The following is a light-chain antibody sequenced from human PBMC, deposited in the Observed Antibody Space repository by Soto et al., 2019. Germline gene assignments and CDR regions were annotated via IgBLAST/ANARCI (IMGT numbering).Light chain of an antibody. CDR2: DAS. J-gene: IGKJ1*01. Sequence: EIVMTQSPATLSVSPGERATLSCRASQSVSSDLAWYQQKPGQAPRLLIYDASTRASGIPARFSGSGSGTEFTLTISSLQSEDFGVYYWQHYKNWPPWTFGQGTKVEIK. V-gene: IGKV3-15*01. CDR1: QSVSSD. CDR3: QHYKNWPPWT.